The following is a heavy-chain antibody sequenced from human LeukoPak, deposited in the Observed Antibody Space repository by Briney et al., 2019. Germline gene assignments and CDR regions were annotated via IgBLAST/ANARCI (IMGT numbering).Heavy chain of an antibody. J-gene: IGHJ4*02. CDR1: GFSLSTSGMS. D-gene: IGHD3-22*01. V-gene: IGHV2-70*01. CDR3: ARMANNYYDSSGYYPPDY. CDR2: IDWDDDK. Sequence: SGPALLKPTQTLTLTCTFSGFSLSTSGMSVRWIRQPPGKALEWLSLIDWDDDKYYSTSLKTRLTISKDTSKNQVVLTMTNMDPVDTATYYCARMANNYYDSSGYYPPDYWGQGTLVTVSS.